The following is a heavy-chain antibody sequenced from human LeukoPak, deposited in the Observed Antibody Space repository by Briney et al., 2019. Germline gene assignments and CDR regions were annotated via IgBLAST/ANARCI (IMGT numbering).Heavy chain of an antibody. D-gene: IGHD3-16*01. V-gene: IGHV3-23*01. Sequence: GGSLRLSCAASGFTFSSYAMNWVRQAPGKGLEWVSTISGSGAGTYYADSVKGRFTISRDNSKNTLYLQMNSLRAEDTAVYYCAGAAGGSSDYWGQGTLVTVSS. J-gene: IGHJ4*02. CDR2: ISGSGAGT. CDR3: AGAAGGSSDY. CDR1: GFTFSSYA.